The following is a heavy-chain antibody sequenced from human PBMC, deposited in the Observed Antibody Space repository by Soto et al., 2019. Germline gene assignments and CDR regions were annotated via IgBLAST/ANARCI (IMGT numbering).Heavy chain of an antibody. D-gene: IGHD3-10*01. CDR2: ISGSGGST. V-gene: IGHV3-23*01. CDR1: GFTFRSSA. Sequence: PGGSLRLSCAASGFTFRSSALSWARQAPGKGLEWVSAISGSGGSTYYADSVKGRFTISRDNSKNTLYLQMNSLRAEDTAVYYCAKDGPYGVRGVIISHFDYWGQGTLVTVSS. CDR3: AKDGPYGVRGVIISHFDY. J-gene: IGHJ4*02.